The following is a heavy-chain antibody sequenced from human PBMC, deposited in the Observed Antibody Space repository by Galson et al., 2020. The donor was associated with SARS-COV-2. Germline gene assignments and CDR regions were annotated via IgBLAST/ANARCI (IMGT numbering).Heavy chain of an antibody. D-gene: IGHD3-22*01. CDR1: GYSISTTNY. CDR3: ARHGVNMIVVVNVPGWYFGL. V-gene: IGHV4-38-2*01. CDR2: IYPNGRT. Sequence: SETLSLTCAVSGYSISTTNYWGWVRQPPGKGPEWIGSIYPNGRTYYNPSLKSRVTISVDTSKNQFSLRLDSVTAADTALYYCARHGVNMIVVVNVPGWYFGLWGRGTLVTVSS. J-gene: IGHJ2*01.